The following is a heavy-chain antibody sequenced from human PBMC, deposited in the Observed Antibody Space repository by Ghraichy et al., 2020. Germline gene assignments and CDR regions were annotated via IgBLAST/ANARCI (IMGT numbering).Heavy chain of an antibody. D-gene: IGHD2-15*01. J-gene: IGHJ4*02. V-gene: IGHV3-23*01. CDR2: ISGSGGST. CDR3: AKSAPQDIVVVVAATHSDY. Sequence: GGSLRLSCAASGFTFSSYAMSWVRQAPGKGLEWVSAISGSGGSTYYADSVKGRFTISRDNSKNTLYLQMNSLRAKDTAVYYCAKSAPQDIVVVVAATHSDYWGQGTLVTVSS. CDR1: GFTFSSYA.